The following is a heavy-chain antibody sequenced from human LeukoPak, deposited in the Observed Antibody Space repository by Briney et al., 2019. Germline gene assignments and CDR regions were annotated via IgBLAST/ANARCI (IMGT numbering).Heavy chain of an antibody. CDR1: GYSFTSYW. CDR2: IYPGDSDI. D-gene: IGHD3-9*01. CDR3: ARHRYYNILTGYSPDGFNI. V-gene: IGHV5-51*01. J-gene: IGHJ3*02. Sequence: GESLKISCKGSGYSFTSYWIGWVRQMPGKGLEWMGIIYPGDSDIRYSPSVQGQVTFSADKSINTAYVQWSSLKASDTAMYYCARHRYYNILTGYSPDGFNIWGQGTMVTVSS.